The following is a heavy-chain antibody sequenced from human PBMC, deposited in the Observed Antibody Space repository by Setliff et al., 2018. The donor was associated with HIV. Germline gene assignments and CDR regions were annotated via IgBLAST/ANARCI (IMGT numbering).Heavy chain of an antibody. CDR1: GGSISSTSHY. D-gene: IGHD1-26*01. V-gene: IGHV4-39*01. CDR3: ARHSGRLLDRYAFDS. Sequence: SETLSLPCIVSGGSISSTSHYWGWVRQPPGKGLEWIGTIYYSGSTYYNSSLKSRVTMSVDTSKNLFSLRLSSVTAADTAVYYCARHSGRLLDRYAFDSWGQGTMVT. CDR2: IYYSGST. J-gene: IGHJ3*02.